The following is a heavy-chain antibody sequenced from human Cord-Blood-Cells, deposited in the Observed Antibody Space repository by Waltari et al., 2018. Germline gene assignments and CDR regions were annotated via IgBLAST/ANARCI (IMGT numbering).Heavy chain of an antibody. V-gene: IGHV1-2*02. CDR2: INPNSGGT. D-gene: IGHD1-26*01. Sequence: QVQLVQSGAEVKKPGASVKVSCKASGYTFTGYYMHWVRQAPGQGLEWMGWINPNSGGTNYAQKCQGRVTMTRDTSISTAYMELSRLRSDDTAVYYCAKEWYSGSLDAFDIWGQGTMVTVSS. CDR3: AKEWYSGSLDAFDI. CDR1: GYTFTGYY. J-gene: IGHJ3*02.